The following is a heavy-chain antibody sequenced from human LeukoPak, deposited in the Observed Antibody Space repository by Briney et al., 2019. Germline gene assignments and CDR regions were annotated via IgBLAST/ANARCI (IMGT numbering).Heavy chain of an antibody. Sequence: GGSLRLSCVASGFTFSSYGMHWVRQAPGKGLEWVAVISSDGSNKYYADSVKGRFTISRDNSKNTLYLQMNSLRAEDTAVYYCAKEHDYSNYYYFDFWGQGTLVTVSS. J-gene: IGHJ4*02. V-gene: IGHV3-30*18. CDR2: ISSDGSNK. CDR1: GFTFSSYG. CDR3: AKEHDYSNYYYFDF. D-gene: IGHD4-11*01.